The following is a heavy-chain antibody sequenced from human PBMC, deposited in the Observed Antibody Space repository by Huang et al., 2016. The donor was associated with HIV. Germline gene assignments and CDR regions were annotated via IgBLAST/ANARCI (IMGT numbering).Heavy chain of an antibody. J-gene: IGHJ6*02. V-gene: IGHV3-30*18. CDR2: IPSEGHKT. Sequence: LVESGGGVVQPGRLLRLSCVASGFNFKTYGMHWVRQAPGKGLAWVAIIPSEGHKTYYSDFAEGRFTISRDNSRNTISLEMSSLRPDDTAMYYCAKDHGQCLGTTCYFRGMDVWGPGTMVTVSS. CDR3: AKDHGQCLGTTCYFRGMDV. CDR1: GFNFKTYG. D-gene: IGHD1-7*01.